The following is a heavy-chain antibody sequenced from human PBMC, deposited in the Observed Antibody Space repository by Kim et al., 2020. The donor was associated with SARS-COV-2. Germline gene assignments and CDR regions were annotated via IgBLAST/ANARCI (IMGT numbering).Heavy chain of an antibody. CDR3: VKDTRIASYDILRGYYYYGMDV. Sequence: GGSLRLSCSASGFTFSSYAMHWVRQAPGKGLEYVSAISSNGGSTYYADSVKGRFTISRDNSKNTLYLQMSSLRAEDTAVYYCVKDTRIASYDILRGYYYYGMDVWGQGTTVTVSS. CDR1: GFTFSSYA. CDR2: ISSNGGST. D-gene: IGHD3-9*01. J-gene: IGHJ6*02. V-gene: IGHV3-64D*06.